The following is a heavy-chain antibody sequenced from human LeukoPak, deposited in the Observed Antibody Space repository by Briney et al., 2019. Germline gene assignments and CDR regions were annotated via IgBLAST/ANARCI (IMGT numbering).Heavy chain of an antibody. V-gene: IGHV1-2*02. CDR1: GYNFIGYY. CDR2: INPHSGGT. CDR3: AREGVIGDGYNFFDY. Sequence: AASVKVSCKASGYNFIGYYMHWVRQAPGQGLEWIGWINPHSGGTNSEQNFQGRVTMSRDTSISTVYMELSRLRSDDTALYYCAREGVIGDGYNFFDYWGQGTLVTVSS. J-gene: IGHJ4*02. D-gene: IGHD5-24*01.